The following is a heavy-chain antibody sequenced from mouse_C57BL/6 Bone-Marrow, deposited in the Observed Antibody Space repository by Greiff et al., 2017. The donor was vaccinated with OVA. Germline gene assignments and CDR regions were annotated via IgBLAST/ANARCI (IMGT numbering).Heavy chain of an antibody. Sequence: EVHLVESGGGLVQPKGSLKLSCAASGFSFNTYAMHWVRQAPGKGLEWVARIRSKSNNYATYYADSVKDRFTIYRDDTESMLHLQMHNLKNADTAMYACVRANVADWGRGTLVTVSA. D-gene: IGHD1-2*01. CDR1: GFSFNTYA. CDR2: IRSKSNNYAT. J-gene: IGHJ3*01. CDR3: VRANVAD. V-gene: IGHV10-1*01.